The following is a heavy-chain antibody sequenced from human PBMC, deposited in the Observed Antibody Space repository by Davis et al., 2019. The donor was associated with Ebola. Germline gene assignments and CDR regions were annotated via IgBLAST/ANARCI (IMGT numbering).Heavy chain of an antibody. Sequence: PSETLSLTCAVSGGSISSSNWWSWVRQPPGKGLEWIGEIYHSGSTNYNPSLKSRVTISVDKSKNQFSLKLSSVTAADTAVYYCARATEQQLDRPFDYWGQGTLVTVSS. CDR2: IYHSGST. J-gene: IGHJ4*02. CDR1: GGSISSSNW. D-gene: IGHD6-13*01. CDR3: ARATEQQLDRPFDY. V-gene: IGHV4-4*02.